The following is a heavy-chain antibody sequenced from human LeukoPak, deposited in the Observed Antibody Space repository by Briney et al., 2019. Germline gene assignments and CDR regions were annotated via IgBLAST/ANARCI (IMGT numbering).Heavy chain of an antibody. D-gene: IGHD6-19*01. Sequence: PGGSLRLSCAASGFTVSSKYMSWVRQAPGKGLEWVSVIYRGASTYYADFVKGRFTISRDNSESTVYLQMNSLRAEDTAVYYCAAMALAEYYFDYWGQGTLVTVSS. CDR3: AAMALAEYYFDY. CDR2: IYRGAST. CDR1: GFTVSSKY. J-gene: IGHJ4*02. V-gene: IGHV3-53*01.